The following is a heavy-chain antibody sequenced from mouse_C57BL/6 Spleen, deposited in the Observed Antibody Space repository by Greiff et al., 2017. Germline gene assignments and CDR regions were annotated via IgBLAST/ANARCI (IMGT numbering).Heavy chain of an antibody. V-gene: IGHV14-4*01. CDR2: IDPENGDT. CDR3: TTGITTVVATRGYYFDY. CDR1: GFNIKDDY. J-gene: IGHJ2*01. D-gene: IGHD1-1*01. Sequence: VQLQQSGAELVRPGASVKLSCTASGFNIKDDYMHWVKQRPEQGLEWIGWIDPENGDTEYASKFQGKATITADTSSNTAYLQLSSLTSEDTAVYYCTTGITTVVATRGYYFDYWGQGTTLTVSS.